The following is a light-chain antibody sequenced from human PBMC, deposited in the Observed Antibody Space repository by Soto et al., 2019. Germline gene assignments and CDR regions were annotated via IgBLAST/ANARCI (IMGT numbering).Light chain of an antibody. Sequence: QPVLPQPAAVTGSPGQSITIPCAGSSCDTGLYPLISRGQQHPRTAPNLPISAVSSRPSAIADRLSGSKSGNTASLIISGLLPEDEADYYCSLYGATRTLFGGGT. CDR1: SCDTGLYPL. V-gene: IGLV2-14*03. J-gene: IGLJ2*01. CDR2: AVS. CDR3: SLYGATRTL.